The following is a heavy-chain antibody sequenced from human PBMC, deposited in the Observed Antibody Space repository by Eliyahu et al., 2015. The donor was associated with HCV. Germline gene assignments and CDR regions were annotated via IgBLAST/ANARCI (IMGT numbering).Heavy chain of an antibody. CDR3: AGERVQDSLDY. J-gene: IGHJ4*02. D-gene: IGHD2-15*01. Sequence: EVQLVESGGHLVKPGESLRLSCAASGFTFSSYSMNWVRQAPGKGLEWVSSISSRGSYIFYADSVKGRFTISRDNAKNSLYLQMNSLRVEDTAVYYCAGERVQDSLDYWGQGTLVTVSS. V-gene: IGHV3-21*01. CDR2: ISSRGSYI. CDR1: GFTFSSYS.